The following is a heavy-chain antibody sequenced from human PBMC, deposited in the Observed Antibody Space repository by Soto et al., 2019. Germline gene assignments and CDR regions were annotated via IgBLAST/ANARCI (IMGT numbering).Heavy chain of an antibody. V-gene: IGHV1-18*01. Sequence: QVQLVQSGAEVKKPGASVKVSCKASGYTFTSYGISWVRQAPGKGLEGMGWISAYNGNKNNAQKLQGRVTMTTDTSTSTAYMELRSLRSDDTPVYYCARDLYVSIAVAGYYYYYGIDVWGQGTTVTVSS. CDR3: ARDLYVSIAVAGYYYYYGIDV. D-gene: IGHD6-19*01. J-gene: IGHJ6*02. CDR2: ISAYNGNK. CDR1: GYTFTSYG.